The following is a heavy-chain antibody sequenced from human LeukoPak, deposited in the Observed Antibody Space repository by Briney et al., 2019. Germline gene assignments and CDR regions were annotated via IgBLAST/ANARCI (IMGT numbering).Heavy chain of an antibody. Sequence: GGSLRLSCAASGFTFSDYYMSWIRQAPGKGLEWVSYISSSGSTIYYADSVKGRFTISRDNAKNSLYLQMNSLRAEDTAVYYCARLLRYSSSWYVGYYYYYMDVWGKGTTVTVSS. CDR3: ARLLRYSSSWYVGYYYYYMDV. V-gene: IGHV3-11*04. CDR2: ISSSGSTI. CDR1: GFTFSDYY. D-gene: IGHD6-13*01. J-gene: IGHJ6*03.